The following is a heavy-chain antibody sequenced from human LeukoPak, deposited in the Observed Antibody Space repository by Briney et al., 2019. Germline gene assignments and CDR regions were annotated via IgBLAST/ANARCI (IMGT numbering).Heavy chain of an antibody. D-gene: IGHD1-14*01. Sequence: SETLSLTCTVSGGSISSRSYYWGWIRQPPGKVLEWIGTIYYSGSTYYNPSLKSRVTISADTSKKQCSLKLTSVTAADTAVYYCASIYPTSSKPVDYWGQGTLVTVSS. V-gene: IGHV4-39*01. CDR1: GGSISSRSYY. CDR3: ASIYPTSSKPVDY. CDR2: IYYSGST. J-gene: IGHJ4*02.